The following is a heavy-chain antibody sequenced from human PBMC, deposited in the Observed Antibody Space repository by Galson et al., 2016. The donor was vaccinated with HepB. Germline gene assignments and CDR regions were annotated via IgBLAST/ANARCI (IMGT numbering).Heavy chain of an antibody. CDR2: SSSRSTYI. J-gene: IGHJ5*02. CDR3: AREIGGSTMASHWVHP. CDR1: GFTFSTQS. D-gene: IGHD4/OR15-4a*01. Sequence: SLRLSCAASGFTFSTQSMNWVRQAPGEGLEGGSSSSSRSTYIHYADSVEGRFTISRDNAKNSLYLQMNRLRDEDKAVYYCAREIGGSTMASHWVHPWGQGTLVTVSS. V-gene: IGHV3-21*01.